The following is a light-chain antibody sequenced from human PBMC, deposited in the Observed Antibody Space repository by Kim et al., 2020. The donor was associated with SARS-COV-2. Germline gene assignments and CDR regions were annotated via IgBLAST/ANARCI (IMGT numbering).Light chain of an antibody. CDR1: STNIGGNN. CDR3: AAWDSSLSNVI. Sequence: GQRVTISCSGSSTNIGGNNVYWYQHLPGTAPKVGIYRNNLRPSGVPDRFSGSKSGTSASLAISGLRSEDEADYYCAAWDSSLSNVIFAGGTQLTVL. J-gene: IGLJ2*01. V-gene: IGLV1-47*01. CDR2: RNN.